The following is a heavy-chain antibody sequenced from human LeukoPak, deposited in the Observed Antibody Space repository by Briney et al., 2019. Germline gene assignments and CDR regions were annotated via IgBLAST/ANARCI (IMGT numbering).Heavy chain of an antibody. CDR3: TRIVVVPAAKGNWFDP. Sequence: PGGSLRLACAASGFTFSGSAMHWVRQASGKGLEWVGRIRSKANSYATAYAASVKGRFTISRDDSKNTAYLQMNSLKTEDTAVYYCTRIVVVPAAKGNWFDPWGQGTLVTVSS. D-gene: IGHD2-2*01. CDR1: GFTFSGSA. CDR2: IRSKANSYAT. V-gene: IGHV3-73*01. J-gene: IGHJ5*02.